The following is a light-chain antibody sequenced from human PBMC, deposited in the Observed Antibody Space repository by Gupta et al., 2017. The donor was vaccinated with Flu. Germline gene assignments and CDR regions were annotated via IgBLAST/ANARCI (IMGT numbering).Light chain of an antibody. Sequence: GDRVTIACRASQSISIYLNWYQQKPGKAPNLLIYNASSLQSGVPSKFSGGGSGTDFALTISSQQPEDFATYYCQQTYNTSWTFGQGTKVEIK. CDR2: NAS. CDR1: QSISIY. V-gene: IGKV1-39*01. J-gene: IGKJ1*01. CDR3: QQTYNTSWT.